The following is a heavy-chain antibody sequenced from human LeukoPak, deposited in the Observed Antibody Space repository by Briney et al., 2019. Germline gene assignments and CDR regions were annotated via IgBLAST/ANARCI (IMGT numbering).Heavy chain of an antibody. J-gene: IGHJ3*02. Sequence: PGGSLRLSCAASGFTFSSYAMHWVRQAPGKGLEWVAVISYDGSNKYYADSVKGRFTISRDNSKNTLYLQMNSLRAEDTAVYYCAREGDIVVVPAAPDAFDIWGQGTMVTVSS. CDR2: ISYDGSNK. D-gene: IGHD2-2*01. V-gene: IGHV3-30*04. CDR3: AREGDIVVVPAAPDAFDI. CDR1: GFTFSSYA.